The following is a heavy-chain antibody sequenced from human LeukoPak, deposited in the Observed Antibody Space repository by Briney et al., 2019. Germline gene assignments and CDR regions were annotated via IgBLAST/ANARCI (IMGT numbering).Heavy chain of an antibody. Sequence: SETLSLTCAVHGGPFSGYYXSWIRQPPXXXXEXIXXIXXXXXTXYNPSLKSRVTISVDTSKNQFSLKLSSVTAADTAIYYCARDHTETSSLNFRNYYYYGMDIWGQGTTVIVSS. D-gene: IGHD4-4*01. CDR3: ARDHTETSSLNFRNYYYYGMDI. V-gene: IGHV4-34*01. CDR1: GGPFSGYY. J-gene: IGHJ6*02. CDR2: IXXXXXT.